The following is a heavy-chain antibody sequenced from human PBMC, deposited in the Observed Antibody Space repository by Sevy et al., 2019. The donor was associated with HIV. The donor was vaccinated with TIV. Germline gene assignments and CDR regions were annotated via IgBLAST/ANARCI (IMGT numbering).Heavy chain of an antibody. CDR2: IYYSGST. CDR1: GGSISSSSYY. V-gene: IGHV4-39*01. J-gene: IGHJ6*02. D-gene: IGHD6-19*01. Sequence: SETLSLTCTVSGGSISSSSYYWGWIRQPPGKGLEWIGSIYYSGSTYYNPSLKSRLTISVDTSKNQFSLKLSPVTAADTAVDYCARQGIAVAGVYYYYYGMDVWGQGTTVTVSS. CDR3: ARQGIAVAGVYYYYYGMDV.